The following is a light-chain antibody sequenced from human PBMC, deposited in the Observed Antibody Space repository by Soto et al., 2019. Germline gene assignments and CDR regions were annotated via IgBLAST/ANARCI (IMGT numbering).Light chain of an antibody. Sequence: DIQMTQSPSTLSASVGDRVTITCRASQSISSWLAWYQQKPGKAPKLLIYDASSLESVVPSRFSGSGSGTEFTLTISSLQPDDFAPYYCQLYNSYSPWTVGQGTKVELK. CDR1: QSISSW. J-gene: IGKJ1*01. CDR2: DAS. CDR3: QLYNSYSPWT. V-gene: IGKV1-5*01.